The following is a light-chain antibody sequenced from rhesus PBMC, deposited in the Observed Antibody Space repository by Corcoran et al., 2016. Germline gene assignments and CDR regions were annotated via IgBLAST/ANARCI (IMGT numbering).Light chain of an antibody. V-gene: IGKV1-32*01. CDR2: YAN. CDR3: QQCNGLPT. CDR1: QGISSY. J-gene: IGKJ1*01. Sequence: DIQMTQSPSSLSASVGDRVTFTCRASQGISSYLNWYQQKPGKAPKLLIVYANSLESGVPSRISGRGSGTEFTLTISSLQPKDFATYYCQQCNGLPTFGQGAKVEIK.